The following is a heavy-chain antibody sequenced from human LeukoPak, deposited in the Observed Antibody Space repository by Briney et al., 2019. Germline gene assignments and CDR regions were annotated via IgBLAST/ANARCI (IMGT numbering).Heavy chain of an antibody. CDR3: AREFHCSGGSCFGYDY. J-gene: IGHJ4*02. Sequence: SETLSLTCTVSGGSVSSGSYYWSWIRQPPGKGLEWIGYIYYSGSTNYNPSLKSRVTISVDTSKNQFSLKLSSVTAADTAVYYCAREFHCSGGSCFGYDYWGQGTLVTVSS. CDR2: IYYSGST. D-gene: IGHD2-15*01. CDR1: GGSVSSGSYY. V-gene: IGHV4-61*01.